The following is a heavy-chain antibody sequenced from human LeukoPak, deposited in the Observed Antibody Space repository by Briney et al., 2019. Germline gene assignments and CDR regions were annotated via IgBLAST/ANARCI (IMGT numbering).Heavy chain of an antibody. J-gene: IGHJ4*02. V-gene: IGHV4-30-4*01. Sequence: SETLSLTCTVSGASIRSGDYFWTWIRQPSGKGLEYIGYIYYSGTTYYNPSLKSRITMSVDMSANQFSLRLTSVSAADTAVYYCTRAYWTGFHFDSWGQGILVSVSS. CDR1: GASIRSGDYF. D-gene: IGHD3/OR15-3a*01. CDR2: IYYSGTT. CDR3: TRAYWTGFHFDS.